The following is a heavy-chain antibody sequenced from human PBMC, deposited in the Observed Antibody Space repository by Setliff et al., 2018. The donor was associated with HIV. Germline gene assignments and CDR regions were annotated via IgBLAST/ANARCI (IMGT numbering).Heavy chain of an antibody. J-gene: IGHJ5*02. D-gene: IGHD2-15*01. CDR2: INPNSGDT. CDR1: GYTFTSYH. V-gene: IGHV1-2*02. CDR3: ARDLVVVAPYYCFDP. Sequence: ASVKVSCKTSGYTFTSYHLHWLRQAPGQGLEWMGWINPNSGDTRYAQRFQGRVTMTRDTSTNTAYMELNSLTSDDTAAYYCARDLVVVAPYYCFDPWGQGTLVTVSS.